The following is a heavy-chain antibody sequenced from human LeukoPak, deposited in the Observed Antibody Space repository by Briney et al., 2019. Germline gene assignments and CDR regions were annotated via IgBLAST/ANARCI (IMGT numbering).Heavy chain of an antibody. CDR3: ARLNPGFDDLYGQAYYFDF. D-gene: IGHD3-16*01. Sequence: SETLSLTCTVSGGSISSYYWSWIRQPPGKGLEWIGCISKSGGTYYKPSLNTRLVISVDTSKNHFSLSLHSVSAADTAVYYCARLNPGFDDLYGQAYYFDFWGPGTLVSVSS. CDR2: ISKSGGT. J-gene: IGHJ4*02. V-gene: IGHV4-4*09. CDR1: GGSISSYY.